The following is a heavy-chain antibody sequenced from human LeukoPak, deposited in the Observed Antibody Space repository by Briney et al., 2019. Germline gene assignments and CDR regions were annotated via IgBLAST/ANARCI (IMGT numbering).Heavy chain of an antibody. J-gene: IGHJ4*02. CDR3: ARGTVTGFDY. CDR2: IYYSGST. CDR1: GGSISSGGYY. Sequence: SQTLSLTCTVPGGSISSGGYYWSWIRQHPGKGLEWIGYIYYSGSTYYNPSLKSRVTISVDTSKNQFSLKLSSVTAADTAVYYCARGTVTGFDYWGQGTLVTVSS. D-gene: IGHD4-17*01. V-gene: IGHV4-31*03.